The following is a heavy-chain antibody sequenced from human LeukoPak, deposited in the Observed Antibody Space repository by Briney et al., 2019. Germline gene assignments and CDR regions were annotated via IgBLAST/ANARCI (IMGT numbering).Heavy chain of an antibody. CDR3: VRGNSNYGYVFDI. Sequence: GALRLSCAASGFTFSSYSMNWVRQAPGKGLERVSSISSSSSYIYYADSVKGRFTISRDNAKNSLYLQMNSLRAEDTAVYYCVRGNSNYGYVFDIWGQGTMVTVSS. J-gene: IGHJ3*02. CDR1: GFTFSSYS. D-gene: IGHD4-11*01. V-gene: IGHV3-21*01. CDR2: ISSSSSYI.